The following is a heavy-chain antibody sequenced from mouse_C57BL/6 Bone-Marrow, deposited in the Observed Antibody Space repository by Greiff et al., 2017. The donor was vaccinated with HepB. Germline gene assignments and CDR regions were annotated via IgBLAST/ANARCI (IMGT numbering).Heavy chain of an antibody. CDR2: ISNLAYSI. CDR3: ARHGGTTVVDWYFDV. CDR1: GFTFSDYG. V-gene: IGHV5-15*01. D-gene: IGHD1-1*01. Sequence: EVMLVESGGGLVQPGGSLKLSCAASGFTFSDYGMAWVRQAPRKGPEWVAFISNLAYSIYYADTVTGRFTISRENAKNTLYLEMSSLRSEDTAMYYCARHGGTTVVDWYFDVWGTGTTVTVSS. J-gene: IGHJ1*03.